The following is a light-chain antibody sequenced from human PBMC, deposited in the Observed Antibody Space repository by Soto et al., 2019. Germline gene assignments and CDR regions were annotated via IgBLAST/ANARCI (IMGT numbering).Light chain of an antibody. V-gene: IGKV1-33*01. J-gene: IGKJ5*01. Sequence: DIRMTQSPSSLTASVGDSVTITCQASQDITNYLNWYQHKPGKAPKLLIYDASNLEPGVPSRFSGRGSGRDFTFTISSLQPEDTATYYCQQYEDIPPTFGQGTRLEIK. CDR3: QQYEDIPPT. CDR2: DAS. CDR1: QDITNY.